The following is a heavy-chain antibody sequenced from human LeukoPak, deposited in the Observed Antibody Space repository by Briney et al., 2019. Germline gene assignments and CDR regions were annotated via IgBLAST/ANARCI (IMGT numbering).Heavy chain of an antibody. V-gene: IGHV3-7*01. CDR2: MKLDGSEE. J-gene: IGHJ5*02. Sequence: PGGSLRLSCAASGFTFSSYWMSWVRQAPGKGLEWVANMKLDGSEEYYVDSVKGRFTISSDNAKNSLYLQMNSLRVDDTAVYYCTRWARYCSGGSCYSWFDPWGQGTLVTVSS. D-gene: IGHD2-15*01. CDR1: GFTFSSYW. CDR3: TRWARYCSGGSCYSWFDP.